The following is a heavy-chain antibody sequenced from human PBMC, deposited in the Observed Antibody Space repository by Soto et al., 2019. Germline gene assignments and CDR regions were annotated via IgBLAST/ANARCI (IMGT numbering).Heavy chain of an antibody. CDR1: GYTFTKYG. V-gene: IGHV1-18*01. J-gene: IGHJ4*02. CDR3: ARGGIEYSPPGLSDF. D-gene: IGHD4-4*01. CDR2: ISAYNEHT. Sequence: ASVKRACQTSGYTFTKYGISWVRQAPGQGLEWMGLISAYNEHTGYAQKFQDRVTITTDTPATTAYMELRSLKSDDTAVYYCARGGIEYSPPGLSDFWGQGTLVTVST.